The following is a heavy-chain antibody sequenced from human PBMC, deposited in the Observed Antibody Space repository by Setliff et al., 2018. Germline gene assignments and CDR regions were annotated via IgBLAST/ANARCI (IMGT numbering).Heavy chain of an antibody. Sequence: ASVKVSCKTSGYMFTTYGISWVRQAPGQGLEWMGWISVYNGDTIYAQKFQGRVAMTTDTSTSTAYMELRSLRSDDTAMYYCARDRSIVVVPAARTKFDPWGQGTLVTVSS. CDR1: GYMFTTYG. D-gene: IGHD2-2*01. CDR2: ISVYNGDT. J-gene: IGHJ5*02. CDR3: ARDRSIVVVPAARTKFDP. V-gene: IGHV1-18*01.